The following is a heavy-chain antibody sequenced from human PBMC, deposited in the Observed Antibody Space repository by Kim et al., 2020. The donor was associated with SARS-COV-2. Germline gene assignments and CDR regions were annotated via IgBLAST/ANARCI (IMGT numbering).Heavy chain of an antibody. V-gene: IGHV4-59*01. D-gene: IGHD3-3*01. Sequence: TNYPPPLKSRVTISVDTSKYQFSLKLSSVTAADTAVYYCARARGGGVVPSWGQGTLVTVSS. J-gene: IGHJ5*02. CDR3: ARARGGGVVPS. CDR2: T.